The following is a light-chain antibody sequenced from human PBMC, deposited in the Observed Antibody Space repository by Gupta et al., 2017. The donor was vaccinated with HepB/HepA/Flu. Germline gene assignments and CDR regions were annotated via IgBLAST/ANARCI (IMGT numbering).Light chain of an antibody. CDR3: GSDTSSSTLV. CDR1: SSDFGDYYY. Sequence: QSALTQPASLSGSPGPSLTISCPGTSSDFGDYYYVSWSQQHPGKAHKLLIYDVRSRPSGIATGFSGSESGNTASLTISGLQAEDEADYYCGSDTSSSTLVFGGGTKLTVL. V-gene: IGLV2-14*03. J-gene: IGLJ3*02. CDR2: DVR.